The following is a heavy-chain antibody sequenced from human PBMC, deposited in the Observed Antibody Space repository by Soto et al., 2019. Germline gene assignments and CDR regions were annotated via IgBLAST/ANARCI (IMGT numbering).Heavy chain of an antibody. J-gene: IGHJ4*02. CDR3: ARLGVGARFDY. CDR2: IYYSGST. D-gene: IGHD1-26*01. CDR1: GGSISSYY. V-gene: IGHV4-59*08. Sequence: SETLSLTCTVSGGSISSYYWSWIRQPPGKGLEWIGYIYYSGSTNYNPSLKSRVTISVDTSKNQFSLKLSSVTAADTAVDYCARLGVGARFDYWGQGTLVTVSS.